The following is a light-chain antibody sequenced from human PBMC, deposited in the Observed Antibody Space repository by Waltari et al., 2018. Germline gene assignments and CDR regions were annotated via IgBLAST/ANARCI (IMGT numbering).Light chain of an antibody. V-gene: IGKV4-1*01. CDR2: WAS. J-gene: IGKJ2*03. CDR3: QQYYSTPYS. CDR1: QSVLYSSNNKNY. Sequence: DIVMTQSPDSLAVYMGERATINFKSTQSVLYSSNNKNYLAWYQQKPGQPPKLLIYWASTRESGVPDRFSGSGSGTDFTLTISSLQAEDVAVYYCQQYYSTPYSFGQGTKLEIK.